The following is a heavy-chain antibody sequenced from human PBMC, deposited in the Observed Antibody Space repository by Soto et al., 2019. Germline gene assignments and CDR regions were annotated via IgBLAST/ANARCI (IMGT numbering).Heavy chain of an antibody. J-gene: IGHJ4*02. CDR2: ISAYTGNT. V-gene: IGHV1-18*01. D-gene: IGHD1-26*01. Sequence: QVQLVQSGAEVKKPGASVKVSCKASGYTFTSYGISWVRQAPGQGLEWMGWISAYTGNTNYAQKLQGRGTMTTDTSTSTADMELRSLRSDDTAVYYWARDRGSYALDYGGQGTLVTVSS. CDR3: ARDRGSYALDY. CDR1: GYTFTSYG.